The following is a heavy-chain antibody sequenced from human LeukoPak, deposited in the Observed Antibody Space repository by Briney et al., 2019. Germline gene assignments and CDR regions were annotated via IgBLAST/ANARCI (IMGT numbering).Heavy chain of an antibody. CDR1: GYTFTSYG. Sequence: GASVKVSCKASGYTFTSYGISWVRQAPGQGLEWMGWISAYNGNTNYAQKLQGRGTMTTDTSTSTAYMELRSLRSDDTAVYYCARYVGTYGDYVTFGYYYYYYMDVWGKGTTVTISS. J-gene: IGHJ6*03. D-gene: IGHD4-17*01. CDR2: ISAYNGNT. V-gene: IGHV1-18*01. CDR3: ARYVGTYGDYVTFGYYYYYYMDV.